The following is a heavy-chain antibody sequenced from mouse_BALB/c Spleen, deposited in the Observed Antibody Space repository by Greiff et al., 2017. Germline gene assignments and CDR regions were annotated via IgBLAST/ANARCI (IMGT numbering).Heavy chain of an antibody. CDR1: GFSFTSYC. CDR2: IWAGGST. V-gene: IGHV2-9*02. J-gene: IGHJ2*01. Sequence: VQLVESGPGLVAPSQSLSLTCTASGFSFTSYCVHWVRQPPGKGLEWLGVIWAGGSTNYNSALMSRLSISKDNSKSQVFLKMNSLQTDDTAMYYCARDLYGYDYFDYWGQGTTLTVSS. CDR3: ARDLYGYDYFDY. D-gene: IGHD2-2*01.